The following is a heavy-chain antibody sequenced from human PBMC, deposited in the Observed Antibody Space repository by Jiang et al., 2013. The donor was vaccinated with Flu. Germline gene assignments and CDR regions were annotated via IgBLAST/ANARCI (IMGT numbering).Heavy chain of an antibody. D-gene: IGHD6-13*01. CDR3: ARARAPEVAAYYFDY. J-gene: IGHJ4*02. V-gene: IGHV4-59*01. CDR2: IHYSGST. Sequence: IHYSGSTNYNSSLKSRVTISVDTSKTQFSLKLTSVTAADTAVYYCARARAPEVAAYYFDYWGRGTLVTVSS.